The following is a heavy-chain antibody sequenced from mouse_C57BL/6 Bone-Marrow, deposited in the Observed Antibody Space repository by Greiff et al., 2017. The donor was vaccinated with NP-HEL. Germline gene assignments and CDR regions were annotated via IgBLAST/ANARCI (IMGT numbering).Heavy chain of an antibody. J-gene: IGHJ2*01. V-gene: IGHV14-4*01. D-gene: IGHD2-1*01. Sequence: LVESGAELVRPGASVKLSCTASGFNIKDDYMHWVKQRPEQGLEWIGWIDPENGDTEYASKFQGKATLTADTSSNTAYLQRSSLTSEDTAVYYCTTRGYGNYGRDYFDYWGLGTTLTVSS. CDR1: GFNIKDDY. CDR2: IDPENGDT. CDR3: TTRGYGNYGRDYFDY.